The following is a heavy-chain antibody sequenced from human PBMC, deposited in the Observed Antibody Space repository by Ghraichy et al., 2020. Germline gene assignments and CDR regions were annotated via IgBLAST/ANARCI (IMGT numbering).Heavy chain of an antibody. CDR1: GFTFSSYA. D-gene: IGHD2-2*01. V-gene: IGHV3-23*01. CDR3: AKDIPPLYCSSTSCYGRSGMDV. J-gene: IGHJ6*02. CDR2: ISGSGGST. Sequence: GGSLRLSCAASGFTFSSYAMSWVRQAPGKGLEWVSAISGSGGSTYYADSVKGRFTISRDNSKNTLYLQMNSLRAEVTAVYYCAKDIPPLYCSSTSCYGRSGMDVWGQGTTVTVSS.